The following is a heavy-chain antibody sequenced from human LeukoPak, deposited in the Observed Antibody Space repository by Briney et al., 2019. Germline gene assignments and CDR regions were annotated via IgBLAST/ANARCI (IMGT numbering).Heavy chain of an antibody. CDR1: GGSISSYY. Sequence: SETLSLTCTVSGGSISSYYWSWIRQPPGKGLEWIGYIYYSGSTNYSPSLKSRATISVDTSKSHLSLKLNSVTAADTAVYYCAREGRVTGYFDYWGQGILVTVSS. J-gene: IGHJ4*02. CDR2: IYYSGST. V-gene: IGHV4-59*01. CDR3: AREGRVTGYFDY.